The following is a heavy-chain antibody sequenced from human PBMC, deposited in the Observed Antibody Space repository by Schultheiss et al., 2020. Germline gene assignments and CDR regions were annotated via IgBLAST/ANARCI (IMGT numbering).Heavy chain of an antibody. CDR3: ARALEDYYYYGMDV. V-gene: IGHV3-21*01. CDR1: GFTFTTNW. D-gene: IGHD3-3*01. J-gene: IGHJ6*02. CDR2: IGSRGDFI. Sequence: GGSLRLSCAASGFTFTTNWMHWVRQAPGKGLEWVSRIGSRGDFIHYTDSLKGRFTISRDNAKNSLYLQMNSLRAEDTAVYYCARALEDYYYYGMDVWGQGSTVTVSS.